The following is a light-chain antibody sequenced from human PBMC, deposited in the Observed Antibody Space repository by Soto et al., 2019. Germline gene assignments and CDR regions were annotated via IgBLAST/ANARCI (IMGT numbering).Light chain of an antibody. Sequence: EIVLTQSPGTLSLSSGERATLSCRASQSVSSNYLAWYQQKPGQAPRLLIYGASSRATGIPDRFSGSGSGTDFTLTISGLEPEDFAVYYCQQYGSSPYTFGQGTKLEIK. CDR2: GAS. CDR1: QSVSSNY. CDR3: QQYGSSPYT. J-gene: IGKJ2*01. V-gene: IGKV3-20*01.